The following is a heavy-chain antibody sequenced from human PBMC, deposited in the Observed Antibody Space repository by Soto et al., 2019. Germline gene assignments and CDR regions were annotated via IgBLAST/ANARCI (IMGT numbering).Heavy chain of an antibody. CDR1: GFTFSSYA. J-gene: IGHJ3*02. Sequence: PGGSLRLSCAASGFTFSSYAMSWVRQAPGKGLEWVSAISGSGGSTYYADSVKGRFTISRDNSKNTLYLQMNSLRAEDTAVYYCAKFPVYFAELSDDAFDIWGQGTMVTVSS. CDR2: ISGSGGST. CDR3: AKFPVYFAELSDDAFDI. V-gene: IGHV3-23*01. D-gene: IGHD3-10*01.